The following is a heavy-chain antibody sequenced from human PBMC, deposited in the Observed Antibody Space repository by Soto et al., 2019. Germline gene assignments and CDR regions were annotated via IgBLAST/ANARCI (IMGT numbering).Heavy chain of an antibody. V-gene: IGHV4-61*01. Sequence: AETLSLTCTVSGVSVSSGSYYWSWILQPPGKELEWVGYIYYSGSTNYNPALNSRVTISVDTSKNQYSLKLRSVTAADTAVYYCARVAYYDILTGYYINYYYYYGMDVWGQGTTVTVSS. CDR2: IYYSGST. CDR3: ARVAYYDILTGYYINYYYYYGMDV. CDR1: GVSVSSGSYY. D-gene: IGHD3-9*01. J-gene: IGHJ6*02.